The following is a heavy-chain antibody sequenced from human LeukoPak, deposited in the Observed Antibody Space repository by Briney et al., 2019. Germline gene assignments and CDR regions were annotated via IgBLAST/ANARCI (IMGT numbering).Heavy chain of an antibody. CDR2: ITSSGDST. V-gene: IGHV3-23*01. J-gene: IGHJ4*02. CDR1: GFTFSSYA. Sequence: GGSLRLSCAASGFTFSSYAMSWVRQAPGKGLEWVSDITSSGDSTYYADSVKGRFTIFRDNPKNTLYLQMNSLRAEDMAIYYCVKEYFGFAFDYWGQGTVVTVSS. D-gene: IGHD3-9*01. CDR3: VKEYFGFAFDY.